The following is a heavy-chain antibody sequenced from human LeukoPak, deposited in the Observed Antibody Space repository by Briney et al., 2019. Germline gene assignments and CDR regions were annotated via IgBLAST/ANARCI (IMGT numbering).Heavy chain of an antibody. CDR3: ARLPNYYDSSGYFPLDY. CDR2: IYPGDSDT. D-gene: IGHD3-22*01. Sequence: PGESLKISCKGSGSSFTSYWIGWVRQMPGKGLEWMGVIYPGDSDTRYSPSFQGQVTISADKSISTAYLQWSSLKASDTAMYYCARLPNYYDSSGYFPLDYGGRGTLVTVSS. V-gene: IGHV5-51*01. J-gene: IGHJ4*02. CDR1: GSSFTSYW.